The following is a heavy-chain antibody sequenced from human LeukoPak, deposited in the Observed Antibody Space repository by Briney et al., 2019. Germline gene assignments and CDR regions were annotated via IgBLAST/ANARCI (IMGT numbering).Heavy chain of an antibody. V-gene: IGHV1-18*01. CDR2: ISAYNGNT. D-gene: IGHD6-6*01. CDR3: ARVSEVELVIDY. Sequence: ASVKVSCKASGYTFTSYGISWVRQAPGQGLEWMGWISAYNGNTNYAQKLQGRVTMTTDTSTSTAYTELRSLRSDDTAVYYCARVSEVELVIDYWGQGTLVTVSS. CDR1: GYTFTSYG. J-gene: IGHJ4*02.